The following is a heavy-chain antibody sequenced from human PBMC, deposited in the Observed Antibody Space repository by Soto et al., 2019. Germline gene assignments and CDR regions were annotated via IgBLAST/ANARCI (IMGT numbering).Heavy chain of an antibody. J-gene: IGHJ6*02. CDR2: INPNSGGT. CDR1: GYTFTCYY. CDR3: ARDRSKHYYYYGMDV. V-gene: IGHV1-2*04. Sequence: GASVKGSCKASGYTFTCYYMHWVRQAPGQGLEWMGWINPNSGGTNYAQKFQGWVTMTRDTSISTAYMELSRLRSDDTAVYYCARDRSKHYYYYGMDVWGQGTTVTVSS.